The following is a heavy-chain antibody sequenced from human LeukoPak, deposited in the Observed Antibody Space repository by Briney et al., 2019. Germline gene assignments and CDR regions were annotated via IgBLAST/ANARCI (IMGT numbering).Heavy chain of an antibody. J-gene: IGHJ5*02. CDR2: ISGSGGST. V-gene: IGHV3-23*01. D-gene: IGHD2-2*01. Sequence: QPGGSLRLSCAASGFTFSSYAMSWVRQAPGKGLEWVSAISGSGGSTYYADSVKGRFTISRDNSKNTLYLQMSSLRAEDTAVYYCAKDIVVVPAAMEEYNWFDPWGQGTLVTVSS. CDR3: AKDIVVVPAAMEEYNWFDP. CDR1: GFTFSSYA.